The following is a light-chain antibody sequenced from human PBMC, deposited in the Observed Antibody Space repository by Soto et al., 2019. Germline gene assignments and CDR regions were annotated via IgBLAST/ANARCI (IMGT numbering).Light chain of an antibody. Sequence: EIVLTQSPATLSLSPGARAPLSCRASQSVSSYVAWYQHKPGQAPRLLIYDASNRATGIPARFSGSGSGTDFTLTISSLEPEDFAVYYCQQRSNWPPITFGQGTRLEIK. CDR3: QQRSNWPPIT. J-gene: IGKJ5*01. V-gene: IGKV3-11*01. CDR2: DAS. CDR1: QSVSSY.